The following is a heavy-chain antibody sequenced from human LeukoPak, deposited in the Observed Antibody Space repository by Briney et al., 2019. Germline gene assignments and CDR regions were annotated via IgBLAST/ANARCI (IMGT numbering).Heavy chain of an antibody. CDR1: GGSISSYY. V-gene: IGHV4-4*07. CDR3: ARHATYYYDSSGYYGPSDY. CDR2: IYSSGST. D-gene: IGHD3-22*01. Sequence: SETLSLTCTVSGGSISSYYWSWIRQPAGKGLEWIGRIYSSGSTNYNPSLKSRVTMSVDMSKNQFSLKLSSVTAADTAVYYCARHATYYYDSSGYYGPSDYWGQGTLVTVSS. J-gene: IGHJ4*02.